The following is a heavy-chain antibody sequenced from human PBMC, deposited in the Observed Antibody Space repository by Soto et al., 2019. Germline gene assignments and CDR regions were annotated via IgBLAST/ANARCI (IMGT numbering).Heavy chain of an antibody. CDR1: GGIFNSFA. Sequence: SVKVSCKASGGIFNSFAINCVRQAPGQGLEWMGGIIPIFGTANYAQQFQVRVTITADEFTITAYMELRSLRSEDTAVYYCARTRLAGYNYDSFDFWGQGTLVTVSS. CDR2: IIPIFGTA. J-gene: IGHJ4*02. D-gene: IGHD5-18*01. CDR3: ARTRLAGYNYDSFDF. V-gene: IGHV1-69*13.